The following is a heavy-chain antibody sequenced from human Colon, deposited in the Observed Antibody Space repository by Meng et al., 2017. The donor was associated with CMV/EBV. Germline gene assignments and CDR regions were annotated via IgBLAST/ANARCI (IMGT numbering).Heavy chain of an antibody. CDR3: AHRPYGSGSYFFDY. CDR2: IYWDDDK. V-gene: IGHV2-5*02. CDR1: GFSLSTIGMG. J-gene: IGHJ4*02. Sequence: NTSKESGPTHIKPTPTLTLTCTFSGFSLSTIGMGVGWIRQPPGKALEWLGVIYWDDDKRYSPSLKSRLTITKDTSKNQVVLTMTNLDPLDTATYYCAHRPYGSGSYFFDYWGQGTLVTVSS. D-gene: IGHD3-10*01.